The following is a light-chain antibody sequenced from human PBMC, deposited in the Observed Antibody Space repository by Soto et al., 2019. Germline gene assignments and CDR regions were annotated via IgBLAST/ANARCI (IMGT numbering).Light chain of an antibody. CDR2: EVS. J-gene: IGLJ1*01. CDR1: SSDVGGYNY. CDR3: SSYTRSSPYV. V-gene: IGLV2-14*01. Sequence: QSALTQPASVSGSPGQSITISCTGTSSDVGGYNYVSWYQQHPGKAPKLMIYEVSNRPSGVSNRFSGSKSGNTASLTISGIQAEDEADYYCSSYTRSSPYVFXTGTKVTVL.